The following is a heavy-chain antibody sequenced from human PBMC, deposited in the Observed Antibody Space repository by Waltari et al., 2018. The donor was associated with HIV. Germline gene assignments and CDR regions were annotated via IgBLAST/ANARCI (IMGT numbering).Heavy chain of an antibody. V-gene: IGHV3-15*01. CDR3: TRKAFSGSYYDS. CDR2: IKSKSDGGTV. J-gene: IGHJ4*02. CDR1: GFTFKIAW. D-gene: IGHD1-26*01. Sequence: EVQLVESGGGLVKPGGSLRLSCVGSGFTFKIAWINWVRQAPGKGLEWVGRIKSKSDGGTVDYGDPVRGRFSISRDDSQNTVFLQMNSLKTEDTAAYYCTRKAFSGSYYDSWGQGALVTVSS.